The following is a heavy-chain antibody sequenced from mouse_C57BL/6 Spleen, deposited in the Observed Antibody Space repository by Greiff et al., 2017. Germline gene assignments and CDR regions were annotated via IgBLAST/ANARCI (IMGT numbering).Heavy chain of an antibody. J-gene: IGHJ4*01. CDR2: ISSGSSTI. V-gene: IGHV5-17*01. D-gene: IGHD2-1*01. CDR1: GFTFSDYG. Sequence: DVHLVESGGGLVKPGGSLKLSCAASGFTFSDYGMHWVRQAPEKGLEWFAYISSGSSTIYYADTVKGRFTISRDNAKNTLFLQMTSLRSEDTAMYYCARPGYGNYEAMDYWGQGTSGTVSS. CDR3: ARPGYGNYEAMDY.